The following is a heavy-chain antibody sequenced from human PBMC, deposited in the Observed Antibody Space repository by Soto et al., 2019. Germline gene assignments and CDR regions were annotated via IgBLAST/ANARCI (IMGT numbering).Heavy chain of an antibody. V-gene: IGHV3-30-3*01. CDR3: ARAEFDY. CDR2: ISYDGSNK. Sequence: GGSLRLSCAASGFTFSSYAMHWVRQAPGKGLEWVAVISYDGSNKYYADSVKGRFTISRDNSKNTLYLQMNSLRAEDTAVYYCARAEFDYWGQGTLVTVSS. J-gene: IGHJ4*02. CDR1: GFTFSSYA.